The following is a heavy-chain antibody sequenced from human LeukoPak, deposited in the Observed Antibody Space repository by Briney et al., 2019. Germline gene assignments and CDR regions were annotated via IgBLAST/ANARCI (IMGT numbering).Heavy chain of an antibody. CDR1: GFTFSSYA. CDR2: ISYDGSNK. D-gene: IGHD6-19*01. J-gene: IGHJ4*02. CDR3: ARDPSSSGWYRFDY. Sequence: GGSLRLSCAASGFTFSSYAMHWVRQAPGKGLEWVTLISYDGSNKYYADSVKGRFTISRDNSKDTLYLQMNGLRAEDTAVYYCARDPSSSGWYRFDYWGQGALVTVSS. V-gene: IGHV3-30-3*01.